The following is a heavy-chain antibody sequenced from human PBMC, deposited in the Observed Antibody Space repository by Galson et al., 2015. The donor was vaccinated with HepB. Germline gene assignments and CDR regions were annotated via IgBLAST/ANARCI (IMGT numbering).Heavy chain of an antibody. J-gene: IGHJ6*03. CDR2: IWYDGSNK. CDR3: AREGDSAPYYYYYMDV. CDR1: GFTFSSYG. V-gene: IGHV3-33*01. Sequence: SLRLSCAASGFTFSSYGMHWVRQAPGKGLEWVAVIWYDGSNKYYADSVKGRFTISRDNSKNTLYLQMNSLRAEDTAVYYCAREGDSAPYYYYYMDVWGKGTTVTVSS. D-gene: IGHD2-21*02.